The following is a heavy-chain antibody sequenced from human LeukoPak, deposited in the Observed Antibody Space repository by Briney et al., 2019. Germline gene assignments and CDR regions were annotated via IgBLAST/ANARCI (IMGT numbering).Heavy chain of an antibody. CDR1: GGSFSGYY. CDR2: INHSGST. J-gene: IGHJ4*02. D-gene: IGHD1-26*01. V-gene: IGHV4-34*01. CDR3: ARNGGSYTFDY. Sequence: NTSETLSLTCAVYGGSFSGYYWSWIRQPPGKGLEWIGEINHSGSTNYNPSLKSRVTISVDTSKNQFSLRLTSVTAADTAVYYCARNGGSYTFDYWGQGTLVTVSS.